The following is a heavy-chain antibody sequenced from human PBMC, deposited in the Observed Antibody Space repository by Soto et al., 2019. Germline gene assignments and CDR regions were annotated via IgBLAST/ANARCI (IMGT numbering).Heavy chain of an antibody. J-gene: IGHJ3*02. CDR1: GFTLSVYW. Sequence: EVQLVESGGGLVQPGGSLRLSCAASGFTLSVYWMNWVRQAPGKGLEWVANIKQDGSERNYVDSVKGRFTISRDNAKNSLYLQINSLGADDTALYYCLITTSAFGICGQGTLVTVSS. V-gene: IGHV3-7*01. CDR3: LITTSAFGI. D-gene: IGHD1-20*01. CDR2: IKQDGSER.